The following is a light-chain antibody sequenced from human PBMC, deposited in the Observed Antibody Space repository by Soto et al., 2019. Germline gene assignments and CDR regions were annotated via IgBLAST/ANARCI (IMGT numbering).Light chain of an antibody. CDR2: IAS. CDR1: QSVSRSY. CDR3: QQYGSSPYT. J-gene: IGKJ2*01. Sequence: EVVLTQSPGTLSLSPGERATLSCRASQSVSRSYLAWYQQKPGQAPRLLIYIASSRATGIPDRFSGSGSGTDFTLTISRLEPEDFAMYYWQQYGSSPYTFGQGTKLEIK. V-gene: IGKV3-20*01.